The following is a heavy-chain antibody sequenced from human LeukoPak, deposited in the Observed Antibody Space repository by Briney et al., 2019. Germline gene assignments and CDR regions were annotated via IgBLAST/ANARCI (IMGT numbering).Heavy chain of an antibody. CDR3: ARGDFGDDEFSY. CDR1: GFTFSSYA. V-gene: IGHV3-48*04. D-gene: IGHD4-17*01. Sequence: PGGSLRLSCAASGFTFSSYAMSWVRQAPGKGLEWVSYISSSGSTIYYADSVKGRFTISRDNAKNSLYLQMNSLRAEDTAVYYCARGDFGDDEFSYWGQGTLVTVSS. J-gene: IGHJ4*02. CDR2: ISSSGSTI.